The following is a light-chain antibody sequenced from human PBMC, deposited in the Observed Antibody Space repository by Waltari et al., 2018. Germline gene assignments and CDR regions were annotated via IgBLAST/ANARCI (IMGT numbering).Light chain of an antibody. J-gene: IGKJ5*01. CDR3: QQRSAWPTT. Sequence: DIVVTQSPATLSLSPGKGATLSCRTSESVSSNLAWFQQQDGQPPRLVIFDASSRAADTPARFSGGGSGTDYTLTISSLEPEDFATYYCQQRSAWPTTFGQGTRLEI. CDR1: ESVSSN. CDR2: DAS. V-gene: IGKV3-11*01.